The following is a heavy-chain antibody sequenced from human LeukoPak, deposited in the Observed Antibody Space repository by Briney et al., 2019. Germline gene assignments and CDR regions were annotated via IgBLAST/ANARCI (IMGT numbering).Heavy chain of an antibody. CDR2: INSNSGAT. D-gene: IGHD5-12*01. V-gene: IGHV1-2*02. CDR3: ARDGSLGY. CDR1: GYTFTDYY. J-gene: IGHJ4*02. Sequence: ASVKVSCKASGYTFTDYYIHWVRQAPGQGLEWMGWINSNSGATKYAQKFQGRVTMTRDTFISTAYMELTRLGSDDTAVYYCARDGSLGYWGQGTLVTVSS.